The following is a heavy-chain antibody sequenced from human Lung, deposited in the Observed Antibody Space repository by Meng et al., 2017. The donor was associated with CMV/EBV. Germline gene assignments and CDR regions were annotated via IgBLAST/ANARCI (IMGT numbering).Heavy chain of an antibody. CDR3: ARGIPDY. D-gene: IGHD2-2*02. CDR2: INTHTGDT. CDR1: GYTFSGFF. V-gene: IGHV1-2*02. J-gene: IGHJ4*02. Sequence: ASVKVSCKASGYTFSGFFMHWLRQAPGRGLEWMGWINTHTGDTEYAQRFQGRLTMTRDTSISTAYMELSRLTSDDTATFYCARGIPDYWGQGTLVTVSS.